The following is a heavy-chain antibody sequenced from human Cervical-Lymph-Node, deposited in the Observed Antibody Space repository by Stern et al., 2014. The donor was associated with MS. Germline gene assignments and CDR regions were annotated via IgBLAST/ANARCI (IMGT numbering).Heavy chain of an antibody. V-gene: IGHV1-46*01. CDR2: INPSRDST. Sequence: QVQLVQSGAEVQKSGASVKVSCKASGYSFTSYYMHWVRQAPGQGLEWMGIINPSRDSTTYAQRFQGRIKMTMDTSTNTVYMELRSLRSEDTAMYYCARDLGDVAAAGFLAYWGQGTLVTVSS. J-gene: IGHJ4*02. CDR3: ARDLGDVAAAGFLAY. CDR1: GYSFTSYY. D-gene: IGHD6-13*01.